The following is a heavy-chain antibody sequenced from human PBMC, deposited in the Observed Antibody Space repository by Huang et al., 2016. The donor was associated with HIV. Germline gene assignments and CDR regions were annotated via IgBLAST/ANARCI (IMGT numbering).Heavy chain of an antibody. CDR2: INHSEST. J-gene: IGHJ6*03. V-gene: IGHV4-34*01. Sequence: QVQLQQWGAGLFRPSETLSLTCAVYGGSFSGYYGTWIRQPQGKGLEWIGEINHSESTNYNPSRKRRVTISVDTSRNQFSRTLTSVTAADTAVYYCARGQGGYYYYYMDVWGKGTTVTVSS. CDR3: ARGQGGYYYYYMDV. CDR1: GGSFSGYY.